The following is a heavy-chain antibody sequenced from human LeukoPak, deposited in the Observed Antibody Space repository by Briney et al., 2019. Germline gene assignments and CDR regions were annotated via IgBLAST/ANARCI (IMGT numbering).Heavy chain of an antibody. D-gene: IGHD3-22*01. CDR1: GFTFSSYD. V-gene: IGHV3-23*01. CDR3: AKSMPMIGVVITNFDY. CDR2: ISGSGGST. Sequence: GGSLRLYCAASGFTFSSYDMSWVRQAPGKGLEWVSAISGSGGSTYYADSVKGRFTISGDNSKNTLYLQMNSLRAGDTAVYYCAKSMPMIGVVITNFDYWGQGTLVTVSS. J-gene: IGHJ4*02.